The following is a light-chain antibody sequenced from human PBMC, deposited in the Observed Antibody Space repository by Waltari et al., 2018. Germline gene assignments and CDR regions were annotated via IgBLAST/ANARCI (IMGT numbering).Light chain of an antibody. V-gene: IGKV3-20*01. CDR3: QNHERLPAT. J-gene: IGKJ1*01. Sequence: EIMLTQSPGTLSVSPGERATLSCRASQSIGRYLVWYQQKPGQAPRLLMYEASRRATGIPDRFSGSGSGTDFSLTISRLEPEDFAVYYCQNHERLPATFGQGTKVEIK. CDR1: QSIGRY. CDR2: EAS.